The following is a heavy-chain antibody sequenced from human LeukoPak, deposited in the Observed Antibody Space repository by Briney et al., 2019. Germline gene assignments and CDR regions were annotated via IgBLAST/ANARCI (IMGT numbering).Heavy chain of an antibody. V-gene: IGHV4-34*01. D-gene: IGHD3-10*01. CDR3: ARGFATMVRGVVLDF. CDR2: IYHSGST. CDR1: SGSFSGYY. J-gene: IGHJ4*02. Sequence: SDTLSLTCAVYSGSFSGYYWSWIRQPSGKGLEWIGEIYHSGSTNYNPSLKSRVTISVDTSKNQFSLKLSSVTAADTAVYYCARGFATMVRGVVLDFWGQGTLVTVSS.